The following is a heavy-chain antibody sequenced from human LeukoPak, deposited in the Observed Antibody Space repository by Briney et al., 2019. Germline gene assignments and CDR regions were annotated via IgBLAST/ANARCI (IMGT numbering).Heavy chain of an antibody. J-gene: IGHJ4*02. CDR2: ISGSGGST. CDR1: GFTFSSYA. V-gene: IGHV3-23*01. Sequence: GGSLRLSCAASGFTFSSYAMSWVRQAPGKGLEWVSAISGSGGSTYYADSVKGRFTISRDNSKNTLHLQMNSLRAEDTAVYYCAKGEFRLTTVTRPESWSQGTLVTVSS. D-gene: IGHD4-17*01. CDR3: AKGEFRLTTVTRPES.